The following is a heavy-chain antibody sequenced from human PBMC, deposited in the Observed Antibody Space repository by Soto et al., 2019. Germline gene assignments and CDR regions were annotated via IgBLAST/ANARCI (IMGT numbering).Heavy chain of an antibody. J-gene: IGHJ4*02. Sequence: SETLSLTCAVYGGSFSGYYWSWVRQPPGKGLEWIGEINHSGSTNYNPSLKSRVTISVDTSKNQFSLKLSSVTAADTAVYYCAREGQGIAVAHFDSWGQGTLVTVSS. V-gene: IGHV4-34*01. CDR3: AREGQGIAVAHFDS. D-gene: IGHD6-19*01. CDR1: GGSFSGYY. CDR2: INHSGST.